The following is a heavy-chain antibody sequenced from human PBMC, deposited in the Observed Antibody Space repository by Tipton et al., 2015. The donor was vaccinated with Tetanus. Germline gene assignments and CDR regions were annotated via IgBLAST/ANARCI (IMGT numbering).Heavy chain of an antibody. V-gene: IGHV4-30-2*01. J-gene: IGHJ4*02. CDR2: SYASGSN. D-gene: IGHD4-17*01. Sequence: TLSLTCDVSGGSVSSGGFSWNWIRQPPGKGLEWIGYSYASGSNYYNPSLKSRLTISVHGSKNQFSLKLSSMTAADTAVYYCARGGDPGYFDFWGQGILVTVSS. CDR3: ARGGDPGYFDF. CDR1: GGSVSSGGFS.